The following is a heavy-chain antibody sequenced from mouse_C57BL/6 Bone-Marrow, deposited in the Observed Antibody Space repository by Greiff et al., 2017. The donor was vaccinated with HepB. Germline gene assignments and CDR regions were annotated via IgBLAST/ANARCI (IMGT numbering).Heavy chain of an antibody. Sequence: QVQLQQPGAELVKPGASVKLSCKASGYTFTSYWMHWVKQRPGQGLEWIGMIHPNSGSTNYNEKFKSKATLTVDKSSSTAYMQLSSLTSEDSAVYYCARNPLYGNYAYYAMDYWGQGTSVTVSS. CDR3: ARNPLYGNYAYYAMDY. CDR2: IHPNSGST. V-gene: IGHV1-64*01. CDR1: GYTFTSYW. D-gene: IGHD2-1*01. J-gene: IGHJ4*01.